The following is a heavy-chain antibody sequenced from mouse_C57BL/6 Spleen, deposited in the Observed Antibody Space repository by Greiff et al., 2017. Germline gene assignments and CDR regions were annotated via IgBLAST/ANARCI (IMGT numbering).Heavy chain of an antibody. CDR1: GFTFSSYG. Sequence: DVHLVESGGDLVKPGGSLKLSCAASGFTFSSYGMSWVRQTPDKRLEWVATISSGGSYTYYPDSVKGRFTISRDNAKNTLYLQMSSLKSEDTAMYYCARHPPYYYGSSGYFDVWGTGTTVTVSS. CDR3: ARHPPYYYGSSGYFDV. CDR2: ISSGGSYT. J-gene: IGHJ1*03. D-gene: IGHD1-1*01. V-gene: IGHV5-6*01.